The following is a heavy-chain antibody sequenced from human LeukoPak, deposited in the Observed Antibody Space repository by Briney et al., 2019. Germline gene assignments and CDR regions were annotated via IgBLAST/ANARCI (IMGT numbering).Heavy chain of an antibody. J-gene: IGHJ4*02. CDR2: ISYEGSNK. D-gene: IGHD2-15*01. CDR1: GFTFCRYA. V-gene: IGHV3-30*04. CDR3: ARDSCPGGRCYYYTDY. Sequence: QPGRSLRLSCAASGFTFCRYAVHGVRQAPGKGLEWVAVISYEGSNKYNADSVTGRFTLSRDKSKNTLYLEMNSLRAEDTAVYYCARDSCPGGRCYYYTDYWGQGTPVTVSS.